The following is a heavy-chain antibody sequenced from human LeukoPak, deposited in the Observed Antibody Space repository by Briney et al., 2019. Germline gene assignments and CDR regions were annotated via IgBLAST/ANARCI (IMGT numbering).Heavy chain of an antibody. CDR2: ISYDGTNR. CDR1: GFSFRSYG. D-gene: IGHD5-12*01. V-gene: IGHV3-30*03. CDR3: ARGPSGYHNT. Sequence: PGGSLRLSCVASGFSFRSYGMHWVRQAPGKGLEWVAVISYDGTNRNYADSVKGRFTISRDNSKNTLYLQMNSLRAEDTAVYYCARGPSGYHNTGGQGTLVTVSS. J-gene: IGHJ4*02.